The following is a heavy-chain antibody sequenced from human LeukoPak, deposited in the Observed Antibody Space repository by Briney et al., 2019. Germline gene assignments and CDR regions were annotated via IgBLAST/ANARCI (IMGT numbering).Heavy chain of an antibody. Sequence: GGSLRLSCAASGFILRSHTMNWVRQGPGKGLEWVSYISSTSGTIYYADSVKGRFTISRDNAKNSLYLQMNSLRDEDTAVYYCARDYYGMDVWGQGTTVIVSS. J-gene: IGHJ6*02. CDR3: ARDYYGMDV. CDR2: ISSTSGTI. CDR1: GFILRSHT. V-gene: IGHV3-48*02.